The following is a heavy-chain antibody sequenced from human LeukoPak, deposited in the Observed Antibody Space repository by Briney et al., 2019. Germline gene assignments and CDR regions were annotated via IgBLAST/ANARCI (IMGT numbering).Heavy chain of an antibody. CDR3: ARGRPSTNRNNINWFDP. CDR2: INPNSGGT. Sequence: ASVKVSCKASGYTFTGYYMHWVRQAPGQGLEWMGRINPNSGGTNYAQKFQGRVTMTRDTSISTAYMGLSRLRSDDTAVYYCARGRPSTNRNNINWFDPWGQGTLVTVSS. J-gene: IGHJ5*02. V-gene: IGHV1-2*06. D-gene: IGHD2/OR15-2a*01. CDR1: GYTFTGYY.